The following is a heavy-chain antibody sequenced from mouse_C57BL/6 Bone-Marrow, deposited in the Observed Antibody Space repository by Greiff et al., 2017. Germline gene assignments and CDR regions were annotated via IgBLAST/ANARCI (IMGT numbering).Heavy chain of an antibody. CDR1: GYSFTDYN. Sequence: VLLQQSGPELVKPGALVKISFMAPGYSFTDYNMNLVKQSNGKSLVLIGVIIPNLGTTSSNQKIKGTATFTVYQSPSTAYMQVNILTSEYSLVLYCATSYCYGSSYDYALHYWGQGTSVTVSS. J-gene: IGHJ4*01. CDR2: IIPNLGTT. V-gene: IGHV1-39*01. CDR3: ATSYCYGSSYDYALHY. D-gene: IGHD1-1*01.